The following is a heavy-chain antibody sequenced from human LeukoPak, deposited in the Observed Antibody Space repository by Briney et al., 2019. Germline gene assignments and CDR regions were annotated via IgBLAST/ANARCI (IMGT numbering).Heavy chain of an antibody. D-gene: IGHD2-15*01. J-gene: IGHJ4*02. CDR1: GFTFSRYW. CDR3: ARAREAPANVFPDH. Sequence: RGCLTLSCAASGFTFSRYWMTWVRQSPGKGLEWVANINQDGSEKYYGDSVTGRFTISRDNAENSLFLQMNSLRADDTGVYYCARAREAPANVFPDHWGQGVVVSVSS. CDR2: INQDGSEK. V-gene: IGHV3-7*01.